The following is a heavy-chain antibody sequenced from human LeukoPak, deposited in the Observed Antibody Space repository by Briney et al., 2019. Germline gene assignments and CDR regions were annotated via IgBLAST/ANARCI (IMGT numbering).Heavy chain of an antibody. V-gene: IGHV4-59*01. Sequence: SETLSLTCTVSGGSISSYYWNWIRQPPGKGLEWIGYIYYSGSTNYNPSLKSRVTISVDTSKNQFSLKPSSVTAADTAVYYCAGNSGWYPYYFDQWGQGTLVTVSS. D-gene: IGHD6-19*01. CDR1: GGSISSYY. CDR3: AGNSGWYPYYFDQ. J-gene: IGHJ4*02. CDR2: IYYSGST.